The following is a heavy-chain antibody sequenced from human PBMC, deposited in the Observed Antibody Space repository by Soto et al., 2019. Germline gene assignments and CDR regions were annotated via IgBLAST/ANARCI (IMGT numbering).Heavy chain of an antibody. J-gene: IGHJ6*02. CDR1: GYSFTSYW. CDR3: ARSGYYDSSGSSNYYYYGMDV. CDR2: IYPGDSDT. Sequence: GESLKISCKGSGYSFTSYWIGWVRQMPGKGLEWIGIIYPGDSDTRYSPSFQGQVTISADKSSSTAYLQWSSLKASDTAMYYCARSGYYDSSGSSNYYYYGMDVWGQGTTVTVSS. D-gene: IGHD3-22*01. V-gene: IGHV5-51*01.